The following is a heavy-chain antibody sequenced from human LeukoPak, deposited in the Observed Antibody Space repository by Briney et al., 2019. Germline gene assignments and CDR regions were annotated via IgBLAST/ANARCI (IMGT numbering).Heavy chain of an antibody. D-gene: IGHD6-13*01. CDR1: GFTFSNYW. J-gene: IGHJ3*02. CDR3: ASRQQLPGGAFDI. V-gene: IGHV3-7*01. Sequence: PGGSLRLSCAASGFTFSNYWMNWVRQAPGKGLEWVANIKQDGSEKYYVDSVKGRFNISRDNAKNSLYLQMNSLRAEDTAVYYCASRQQLPGGAFDIWGQGTMVTVSS. CDR2: IKQDGSEK.